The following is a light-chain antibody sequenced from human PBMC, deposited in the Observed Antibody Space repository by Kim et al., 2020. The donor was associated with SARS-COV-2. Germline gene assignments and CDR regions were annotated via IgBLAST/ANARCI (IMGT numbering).Light chain of an antibody. J-gene: IGKJ4*01. CDR3: QQLNSYPLT. V-gene: IGKV1-9*01. CDR2: AAS. Sequence: DIQLTQSPSFLSASVGDRVTITCRASQGISSYLVWYQQKPGKAPKVLIYAASTLESGVPSRFSGSGFGTEFILTISSLQPEDFATYYCQQLNSYPLTFGGGTKLDIK. CDR1: QGISSY.